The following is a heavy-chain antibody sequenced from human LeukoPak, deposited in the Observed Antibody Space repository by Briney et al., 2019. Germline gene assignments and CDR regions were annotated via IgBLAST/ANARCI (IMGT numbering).Heavy chain of an antibody. J-gene: IGHJ4*02. CDR1: GGSFSGYY. CDR2: INHSGST. CDR3: ARGRAVKIWDRYFDY. Sequence: SETLSLTCAVYGGSFSGYYWSWIRQPPGKGLEWIGEINHSGSTNYNPSLKSRVTISVDTSKNQFSLKLSSVTAADTAVYYCARGRAVKIWDRYFDYRGQGTLVTVSS. V-gene: IGHV4-34*01. D-gene: IGHD1-26*01.